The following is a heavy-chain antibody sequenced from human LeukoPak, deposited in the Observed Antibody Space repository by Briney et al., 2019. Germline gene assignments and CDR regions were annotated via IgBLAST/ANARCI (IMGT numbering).Heavy chain of an antibody. CDR2: IYHNGVT. CDR3: ARGGYYGSGSYYNTPVRLFDY. V-gene: IGHV4-38-2*02. Sequence: SETLSLTCTVSDYSISSGYYWGWIRQPPGKGLEWIGSIYHNGVTYYNPSLRSRVSIPLETSKNQFSLKLSSVTAADTAVYYCARGGYYGSGSYYNTPVRLFDYWGRGTLVTVSS. J-gene: IGHJ4*02. D-gene: IGHD3-10*01. CDR1: DYSISSGYY.